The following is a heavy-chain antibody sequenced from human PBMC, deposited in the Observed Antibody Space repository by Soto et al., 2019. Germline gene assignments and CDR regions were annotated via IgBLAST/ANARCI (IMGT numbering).Heavy chain of an antibody. CDR1: GFTVSSNY. CDR3: SRPYSGYDYFDY. J-gene: IGHJ4*02. V-gene: IGHV3-53*01. CDR2: IYSGGST. D-gene: IGHD5-12*01. Sequence: LRLSCAASGFTVSSNYMSWVRQAPGKGLEWVSVIYSGGSTYYADSVKGRFTISRDNSKNTLYLQMNSLRAEDTAVYYGSRPYSGYDYFDYWGQGTLVPVAS.